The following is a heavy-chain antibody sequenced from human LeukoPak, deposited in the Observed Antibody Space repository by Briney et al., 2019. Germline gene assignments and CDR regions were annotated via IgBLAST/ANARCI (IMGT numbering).Heavy chain of an antibody. Sequence: GESLKISCKGSGYIFTNYWIGWVRQMPGKGLEWMGIIYPGDSDTRYSPSFQGQVTISADKSISTAYLQWSSLKASDTAMYYCARHVPSGWYYFDYWGQGTLVTVSS. CDR2: IYPGDSDT. V-gene: IGHV5-51*01. J-gene: IGHJ4*02. D-gene: IGHD6-19*01. CDR3: ARHVPSGWYYFDY. CDR1: GYIFTNYW.